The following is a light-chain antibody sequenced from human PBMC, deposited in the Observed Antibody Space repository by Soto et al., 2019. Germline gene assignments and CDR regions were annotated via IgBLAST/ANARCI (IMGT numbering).Light chain of an antibody. J-gene: IGKJ1*01. V-gene: IGKV1-5*01. Sequence: DIQMTHSPSTLSASVGGRVTITCRASQSMSNWLAWDQQKPGKAPKLLIYDASSLESGVPSRFSGSGSGTEFTLTISSLQPDDFATYYCQQYNTYWTFGQGTKVDI. CDR3: QQYNTYWT. CDR2: DAS. CDR1: QSMSNW.